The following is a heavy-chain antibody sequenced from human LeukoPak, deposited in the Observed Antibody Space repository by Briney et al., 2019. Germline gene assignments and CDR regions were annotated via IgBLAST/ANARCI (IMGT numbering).Heavy chain of an antibody. CDR2: ISSSSSYI. CDR3: VHSGYDFHWFDP. J-gene: IGHJ5*02. Sequence: GGSLILSCAASGFTFRSYTMNWVRQAPGKGLEWVSSISSSSSYIYYADSVKGRFTISRDNAKNSLYLQMNSLRAEDTAVYYCVHSGYDFHWFDPWGQGTLVTVSS. V-gene: IGHV3-21*01. D-gene: IGHD5-12*01. CDR1: GFTFRSYT.